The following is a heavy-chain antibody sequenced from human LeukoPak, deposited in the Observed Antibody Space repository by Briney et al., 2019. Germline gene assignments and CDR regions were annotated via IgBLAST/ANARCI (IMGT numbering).Heavy chain of an antibody. D-gene: IGHD3-9*01. CDR1: GGSVSSGSYY. CDR3: ARVWRDYDILTGYYSNWFDP. CDR2: IYYSGST. V-gene: IGHV4-61*01. Sequence: PSETLSLTCTVSGGSVSSGSYYWSWIRQPPGKGLEWIGYIYYSGSTNYNPSLKSRVTISVDTSKNQFSLKLSSVTAADTAVYYCARVWRDYDILTGYYSNWFDPRGQGTLVTVSS. J-gene: IGHJ5*02.